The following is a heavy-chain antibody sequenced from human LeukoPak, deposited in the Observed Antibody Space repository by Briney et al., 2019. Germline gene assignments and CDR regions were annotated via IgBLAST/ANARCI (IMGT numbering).Heavy chain of an antibody. Sequence: SETLSLTCAVYGGSFSGYYWSWIRQPPGKGLEWIGEINHSGSTNYNPSLKSRVTISVDTSKNQFSLKLSSVTAADTAVYYCARGRYDFWSGYAGPRWFDPWGQGTLVTVPS. CDR1: GGSFSGYY. J-gene: IGHJ5*02. V-gene: IGHV4-34*01. D-gene: IGHD3-3*01. CDR3: ARGRYDFWSGYAGPRWFDP. CDR2: INHSGST.